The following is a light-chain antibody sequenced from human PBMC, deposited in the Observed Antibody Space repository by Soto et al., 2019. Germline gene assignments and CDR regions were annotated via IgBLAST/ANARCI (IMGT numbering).Light chain of an antibody. V-gene: IGLV2-14*01. CDR3: SAYTTSSTWV. Sequence: QSALTQPASVSGSPGQSITISCTGTSSDVGAYDSVSWYQQHPGKAPKLMIYEVNNRPSGVSNRFSGSKSGNTASLTISGLQAEDEADYYCSAYTTSSTWVFGGGTKLTVL. J-gene: IGLJ3*02. CDR2: EVN. CDR1: SSDVGAYDS.